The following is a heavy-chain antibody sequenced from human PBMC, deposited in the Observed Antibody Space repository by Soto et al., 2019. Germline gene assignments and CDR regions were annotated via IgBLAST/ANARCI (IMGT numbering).Heavy chain of an antibody. Sequence: GESLKISCKGSGYSFTSYWIGWVRQMPGKGLEWMGIIYPGDSDTRYSPSFQGQVTISADKSISTAYLQWSSLKASDTAMYYCARREVTYDSSGYYPEAFDIWGQGTMVTVSS. V-gene: IGHV5-51*01. D-gene: IGHD3-22*01. CDR3: ARREVTYDSSGYYPEAFDI. J-gene: IGHJ3*02. CDR1: GYSFTSYW. CDR2: IYPGDSDT.